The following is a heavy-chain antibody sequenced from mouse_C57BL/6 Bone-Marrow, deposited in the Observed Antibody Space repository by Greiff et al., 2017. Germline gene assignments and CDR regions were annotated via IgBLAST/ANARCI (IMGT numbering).Heavy chain of an antibody. J-gene: IGHJ2*01. D-gene: IGHD2-14*01. CDR2: INPGSGGT. CDR1: GYAFTNYL. V-gene: IGHV1-54*01. CDR3: ARRRKSWYDFDY. Sequence: QVQLQQSGAELVRPGTSVKVSCKASGYAFTNYLIEWVKQRPGQGLEWIGVINPGSGGTNYNEKFKGKATLTADKSSSTAYMQLSSLTSEDSAVYFCARRRKSWYDFDYWGQGTTLTVSS.